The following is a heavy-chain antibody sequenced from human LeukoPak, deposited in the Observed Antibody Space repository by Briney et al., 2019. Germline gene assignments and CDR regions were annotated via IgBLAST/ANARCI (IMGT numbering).Heavy chain of an antibody. V-gene: IGHV4-34*01. CDR3: ARNRDGYNSFDY. D-gene: IGHD5-24*01. CDR1: GGSFSGYY. Sequence: SETLSLTCVVYGGSFSGYYWSWIRQPPGKGLEWIGEINHSGSTNYNPSLKSRVTISVDTSKNQFSLKLSSVTAADTAVYYCARNRDGYNSFDYWGQGTLVTVSS. J-gene: IGHJ4*02. CDR2: INHSGST.